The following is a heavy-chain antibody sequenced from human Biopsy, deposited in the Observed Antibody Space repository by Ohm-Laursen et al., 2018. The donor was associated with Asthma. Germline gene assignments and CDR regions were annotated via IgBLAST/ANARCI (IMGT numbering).Heavy chain of an antibody. J-gene: IGHJ4*02. Sequence: SLRLSCSAPGFVFSQCGMHWVRQGPGKGLEWVAVGGSYYDGGLKYYADSVNGRFTVSRDDSKNTLYLQMNSLRPDDTAVYYCARDVMEWYLPAFDFWGQGTLVTVSS. CDR3: ARDVMEWYLPAFDF. CDR1: GFVFSQCG. CDR2: GGSYYDGGLK. V-gene: IGHV3-30*03. D-gene: IGHD3-3*01.